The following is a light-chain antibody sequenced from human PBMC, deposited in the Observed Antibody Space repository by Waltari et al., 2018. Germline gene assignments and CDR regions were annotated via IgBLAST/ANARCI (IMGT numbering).Light chain of an antibody. J-gene: IGKJ2*01. Sequence: DIMMTQSPDSLAVSLGERATINCKSSQSVLYSSNNKNYLAWYQQKPGQPPKLLIYWASTRESGVPDRFSGSGSGTDFTLTISRLQAEDVAVYYCQQYYSTPYTFGQGTKLEIK. V-gene: IGKV4-1*01. CDR2: WAS. CDR3: QQYYSTPYT. CDR1: QSVLYSSNNKNY.